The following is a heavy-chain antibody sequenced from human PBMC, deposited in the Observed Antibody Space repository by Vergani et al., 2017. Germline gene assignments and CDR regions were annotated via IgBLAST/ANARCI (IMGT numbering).Heavy chain of an antibody. V-gene: IGHV4-59*11. J-gene: IGHJ5*02. CDR1: FDSLRNLY. CDR2: IHYSENT. CDR3: ASDTHSGQGADR. D-gene: IGHD6-19*01. Sequence: QVQLQESGPGLVKSSETLPLTCSVSFDSLRNLYCNWIRQPPGKGLEWIGSIHYSENTNYNPSLKTRVTISVDTSKNQFSLTLTSVTAADTAVYYCASDTHSGQGADRWGQGILVTVTS.